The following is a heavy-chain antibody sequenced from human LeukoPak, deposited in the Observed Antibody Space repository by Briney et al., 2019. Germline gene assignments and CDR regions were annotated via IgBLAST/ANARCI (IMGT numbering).Heavy chain of an antibody. V-gene: IGHV1-8*01. CDR1: GYTFTSYD. CDR3: ARGLGYYGSGSYYVFDY. J-gene: IGHJ4*02. CDR2: MNPNSCNT. Sequence: ASVKVSCKASGYTFTSYDINWVRPATGQGLEWMGWMNPNSCNTGYAQKFQGRVTMTRNTSIGTAYMELSSLRSEDTAVYYCARGLGYYGSGSYYVFDYWGQGTLVTVSS. D-gene: IGHD3-10*01.